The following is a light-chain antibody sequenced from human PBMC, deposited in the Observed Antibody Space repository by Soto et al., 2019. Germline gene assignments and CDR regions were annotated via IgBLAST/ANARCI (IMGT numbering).Light chain of an antibody. CDR1: SSDVGSNY. Sequence: QSALTQPASVSGSPGQSITISCTGTSSDVGSNYVSWYQQHPGKAPKLIIYEVGDRPSGVSNRFSGSKSGNTASLTISGLQAEDEADYYCSSYTGSETWVFGGGTKLTVL. CDR2: EVG. CDR3: SSYTGSETWV. V-gene: IGLV2-14*01. J-gene: IGLJ3*02.